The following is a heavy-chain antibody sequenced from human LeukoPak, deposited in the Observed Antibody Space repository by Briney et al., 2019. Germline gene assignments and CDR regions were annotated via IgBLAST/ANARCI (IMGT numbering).Heavy chain of an antibody. CDR2: IYYSGST. V-gene: IGHV4-31*03. CDR1: GGSISSGGYY. Sequence: SQTLSLTCTVSGGSISSGGYYWSWIRQHPGKGLEWIGYIYYSGSTYYNPSLKSRVTISVDTSKNQFSLKLSSVTAADTAVYYCARARGGSYYYMDVWGKGTTVTVSS. CDR3: ARARGGSYYYMDV. J-gene: IGHJ6*03. D-gene: IGHD3-10*01.